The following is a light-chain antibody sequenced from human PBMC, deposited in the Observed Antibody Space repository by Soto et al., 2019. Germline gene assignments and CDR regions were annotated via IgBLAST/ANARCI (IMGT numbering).Light chain of an antibody. CDR2: DTS. J-gene: IGLJ3*02. CDR3: LLSYSGPRV. V-gene: IGLV7-46*01. Sequence: QAVVTQPPSLTGSPGGTVTLTCASSNGAVTSGHYPYWFQQKPGQAPRTLIYDTSNKHSWTPVRFSGSPLGGKAALTLSGAQHEDDAEYYCLLSYSGPRVFGGGTKLTVL. CDR1: NGAVTSGHY.